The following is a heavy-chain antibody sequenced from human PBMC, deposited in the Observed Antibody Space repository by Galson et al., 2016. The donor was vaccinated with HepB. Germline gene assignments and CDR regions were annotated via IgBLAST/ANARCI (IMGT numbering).Heavy chain of an antibody. V-gene: IGHV4-59*02. CDR3: ARRGSDFDSPVNY. D-gene: IGHD2-21*02. Sequence: SETLSLTCSVSGGSVSSNYWSWIRQPPGKGLEWIGYIFHSGKTNHNPSLKGRVTISIDTSKNQLSLKLTSVTAADTAVYYCARRGSDFDSPVNYWGQGSLVTVSS. CDR2: IFHSGKT. CDR1: GGSVSSNY. J-gene: IGHJ4*02.